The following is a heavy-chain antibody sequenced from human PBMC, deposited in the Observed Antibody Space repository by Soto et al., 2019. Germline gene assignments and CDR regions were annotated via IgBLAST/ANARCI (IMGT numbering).Heavy chain of an antibody. J-gene: IGHJ4*02. CDR3: AKPIYSSNWSYFDR. CDR1: GITFSSYA. CDR2: ISGSGGDT. D-gene: IGHD6-13*01. Sequence: GGSLRLSCAASGITFSSYAMSWVRQAPGKGLEWVSSISGSGGDTYYADSVKGRFTISRDNSKNTLFLQMSSLRAEDTAVYYCAKPIYSSNWSYFDRWGQGTLVTVSS. V-gene: IGHV3-23*01.